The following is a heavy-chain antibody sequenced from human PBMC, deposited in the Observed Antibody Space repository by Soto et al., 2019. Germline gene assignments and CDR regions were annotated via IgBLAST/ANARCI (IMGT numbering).Heavy chain of an antibody. Sequence: LSCASSGFTFSSYFMHWVRQAPGKGLEWVAVISYDGSNKYYAYSVKCRFTISRDNSKNSLYLQMNSLRAEDTAGYYCAKDLFDFLSGYYPPAYGMDVWGQGTTVTVSS. V-gene: IGHV3-30*18. D-gene: IGHD3-3*01. CDR3: AKDLFDFLSGYYPPAYGMDV. CDR2: ISYDGSNK. J-gene: IGHJ6*02. CDR1: GFTFSSYF.